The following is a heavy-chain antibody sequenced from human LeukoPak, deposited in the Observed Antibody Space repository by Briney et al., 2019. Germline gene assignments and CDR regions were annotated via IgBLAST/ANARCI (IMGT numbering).Heavy chain of an antibody. CDR3: ARQSRFYDSSGYSDGDFDY. Sequence: SVKVSCKASGYTFTNYYMHWVRQAPGQGLEWMGGIIPIFGTANYAQKFQGRVTITADESTSTAYMELSSLRSEDTSVYYCARQSRFYDSSGYSDGDFDYWGQGTLVTVSS. CDR1: GYTFTNYY. J-gene: IGHJ4*02. D-gene: IGHD3-22*01. CDR2: IIPIFGTA. V-gene: IGHV1-69*13.